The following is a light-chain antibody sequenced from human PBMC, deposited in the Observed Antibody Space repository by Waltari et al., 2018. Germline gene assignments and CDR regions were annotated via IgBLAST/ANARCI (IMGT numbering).Light chain of an antibody. CDR1: QLGDKY. Sequence: SYELTQPPSVSVTPGQTASITCSGDQLGDKYASWYQKKPGQSPGLVIYPDSKRPSGSPERFAGSNAGHTATLTISGTQAMDEADYYCQAWDSSTPYVFGTGTKVTVL. J-gene: IGLJ1*01. CDR2: PDS. CDR3: QAWDSSTPYV. V-gene: IGLV3-1*01.